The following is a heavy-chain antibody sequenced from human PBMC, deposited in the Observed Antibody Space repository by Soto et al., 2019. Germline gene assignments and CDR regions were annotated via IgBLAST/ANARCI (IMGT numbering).Heavy chain of an antibody. D-gene: IGHD2-15*01. J-gene: IGHJ6*02. V-gene: IGHV3-21*01. CDR3: ARDVDRGDIVVVVAAIPYYYYGMDV. CDR1: GFTFSSYS. CDR2: ISSSSSYI. Sequence: GGSLRLSCAASGFTFSSYSMNWVRQAPGKGLEWVSSISSSSSYIYYADSVKGRFTISRDNAKNSLYLQTNSLRAEDTAVYYCARDVDRGDIVVVVAAIPYYYYGMDVWGQGTTVTVSS.